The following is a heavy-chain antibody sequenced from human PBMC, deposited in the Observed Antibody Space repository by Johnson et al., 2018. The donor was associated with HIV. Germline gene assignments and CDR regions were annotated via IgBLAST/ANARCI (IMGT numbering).Heavy chain of an antibody. V-gene: IGHV3-30*02. CDR2: IRYDGSNK. CDR1: GFTFSNYG. Sequence: VQLVESGGGVVQPGGSLRLSCAASGFTFSNYGMHWVRQAPGKGLEWVAFIRYDGSNKYYADSVKGRFTISRDNSKNTLYLQMNSLRAEDTAVYYCAMGTGDHDAFDIWGQGTMVTVSS. J-gene: IGHJ3*02. D-gene: IGHD3/OR15-3a*01. CDR3: AMGTGDHDAFDI.